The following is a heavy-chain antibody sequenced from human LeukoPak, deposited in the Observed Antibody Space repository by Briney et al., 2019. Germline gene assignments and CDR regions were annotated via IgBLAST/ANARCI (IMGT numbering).Heavy chain of an antibody. CDR1: GYTFTSYY. J-gene: IGHJ2*01. CDR3: ARTYYYDSSGYPHWYFDL. V-gene: IGHV1-46*01. CDR2: INPSGGST. D-gene: IGHD3-22*01. Sequence: GASVKVSCKASGYTFTSYYMHWVRQAPGQGLEWMGIINPSGGSTSYAQKFQGRVTMTRDTSTCTVYMELSSLRSEDTAVYYCARTYYYDSSGYPHWYFDLWGRGTLVTVSS.